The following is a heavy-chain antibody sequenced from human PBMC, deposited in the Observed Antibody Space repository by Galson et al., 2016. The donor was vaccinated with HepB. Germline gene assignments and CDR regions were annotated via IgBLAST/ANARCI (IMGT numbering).Heavy chain of an antibody. CDR2: IIPIFGTT. CDR3: ARAHKGVWGSYRSDAFDL. J-gene: IGHJ3*01. D-gene: IGHD3-16*02. Sequence: SVKVSCKASGGTFSSYAFTWVRQAPGQGLEWMGGIIPIFGTTNYAQTFQGRVTFTADESTSTAYMELSSLRSEDTAVYYCARAHKGVWGSYRSDAFDLWGQGTMVTVSS. V-gene: IGHV1-69*13. CDR1: GGTFSSYA.